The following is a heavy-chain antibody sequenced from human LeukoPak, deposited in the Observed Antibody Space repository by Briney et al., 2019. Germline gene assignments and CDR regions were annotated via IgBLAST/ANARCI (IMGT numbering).Heavy chain of an antibody. V-gene: IGHV3-23*01. CDR3: AKTGSLGVYYDFWSGYYIFDY. CDR2: ISGSAVTT. Sequence: GGSLRLSCAASGFTFTSYAMSWVRQAPGKGLEWVSTISGSAVTTSYADSVKGRFTISRDNSKNTLYLQMNSLRAEDTAVYYCAKTGSLGVYYDFWSGYYIFDYWGQGTLVTVSS. D-gene: IGHD3-3*01. CDR1: GFTFTSYA. J-gene: IGHJ4*02.